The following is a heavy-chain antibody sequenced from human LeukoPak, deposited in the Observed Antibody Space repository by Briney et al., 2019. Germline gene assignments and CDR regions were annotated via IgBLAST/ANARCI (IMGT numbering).Heavy chain of an antibody. CDR3: AKDSEYSSSSGGYFDY. V-gene: IGHV3-74*01. Sequence: PGGSLRLSCAASGFTFSSYWMHWVRQAPGKGLVWVSRINTDGSSTSYADSVKGRFTISRDNSKNTVYLHMNSLGAEDTAVYYCAKDSEYSSSSGGYFDYWGQGTLVTVSS. J-gene: IGHJ4*02. CDR1: GFTFSSYW. CDR2: INTDGSST. D-gene: IGHD6-6*01.